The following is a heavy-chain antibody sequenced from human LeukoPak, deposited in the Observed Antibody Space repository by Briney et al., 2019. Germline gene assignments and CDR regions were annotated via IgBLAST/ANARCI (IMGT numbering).Heavy chain of an antibody. D-gene: IGHD2-21*01. CDR3: ASYPRSIPTPPFDY. CDR2: INPNNGDT. V-gene: IGHV1-2*02. J-gene: IGHJ4*02. CDR1: GYTFTAQY. Sequence: ASVKVSCKASGYTFTAQYMHWVRQAPGQGLEWMGWINPNNGDTKYAQSFLGRVTMTRDTSTTTAYMELSSLRSDDTAVYFCASYPRSIPTPPFDYWGQGTLVAVSS.